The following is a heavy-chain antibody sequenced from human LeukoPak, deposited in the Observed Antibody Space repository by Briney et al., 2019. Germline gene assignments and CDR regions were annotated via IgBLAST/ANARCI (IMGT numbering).Heavy chain of an antibody. V-gene: IGHV3-30*04. CDR2: ISYDGSNK. J-gene: IGHJ6*02. D-gene: IGHD3-10*01. CDR1: GFTFDDYA. Sequence: GGPLRLSCAASGFTFDDYAMHWVRQAPGKGREGVAVISYDGSNKYYADSVKGRFTISRDNSKNTLYLQMNSLRAEVTAVYYCARDTHNYYGSGSYYNEGYYGMDVWGQGTTVTVSS. CDR3: ARDTHNYYGSGSYYNEGYYGMDV.